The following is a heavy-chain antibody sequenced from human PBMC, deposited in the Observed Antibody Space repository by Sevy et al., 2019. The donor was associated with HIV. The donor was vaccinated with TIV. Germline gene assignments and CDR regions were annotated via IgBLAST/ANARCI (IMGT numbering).Heavy chain of an antibody. CDR2: IYDSGST. J-gene: IGHJ4*02. D-gene: IGHD3-10*01. V-gene: IGHV4-38-2*01. CDR3: ERGAGWFGELSRNYLDY. CDR1: GYSISSGYY. Sequence: SETLSLTCAVSGYSISSGYYWGWIRQPPGKGLEWIGRIYDSGSTYYNPSLKSRVTISVDTSKNQFSLKLSSVTAADTSVYYCERGAGWFGELSRNYLDYWGQGTLVTVSS.